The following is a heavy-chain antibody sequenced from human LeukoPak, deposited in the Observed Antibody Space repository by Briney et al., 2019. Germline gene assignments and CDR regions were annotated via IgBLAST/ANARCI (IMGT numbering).Heavy chain of an antibody. V-gene: IGHV3-11*04. CDR2: ISSSGSTI. Sequence: GGSLRLSCAAPGFTFSDYYMSWIRQAPGKGLEWFSYISSSGSTIYYADSLKGRLTISRDNAKNSLYLQMNSLRAEDTAVYYCARGKEPVAGSLSHFDYWGQGTLVTVSS. CDR1: GFTFSDYY. J-gene: IGHJ4*02. CDR3: ARGKEPVAGSLSHFDY. D-gene: IGHD6-19*01.